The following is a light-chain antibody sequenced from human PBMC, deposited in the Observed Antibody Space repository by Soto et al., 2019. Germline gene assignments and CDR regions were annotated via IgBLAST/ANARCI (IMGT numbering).Light chain of an antibody. V-gene: IGKV1-5*01. J-gene: IGKJ5*01. CDR3: QQYNNYST. CDR1: QNIRNW. Sequence: DIQITQSPSTLSASVGDSVTITCRASQNIRNWLAWYQQKPGKAPNTLTYDASSSKSGDPARFSGSGSGTEFTLTISSLQPDDLAAYYCQQYNNYSTFGQGTRLEIK. CDR2: DAS.